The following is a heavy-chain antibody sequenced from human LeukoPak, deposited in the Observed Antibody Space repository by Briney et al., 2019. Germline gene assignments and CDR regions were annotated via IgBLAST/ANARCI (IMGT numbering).Heavy chain of an antibody. J-gene: IGHJ4*02. D-gene: IGHD3-10*01. Sequence: RTGGSLRLSCAASGFTFDDYGMSWVRQAPGKGLEWVSGINWNGGSTGYADSVKGRFTISRDNAKNSLYLQMNSLRAEDTALYYCAKDFGSGSYGRTAGFSMFDYWGQGTLVTVSS. CDR1: GFTFDDYG. CDR3: AKDFGSGSYGRTAGFSMFDY. CDR2: INWNGGST. V-gene: IGHV3-20*04.